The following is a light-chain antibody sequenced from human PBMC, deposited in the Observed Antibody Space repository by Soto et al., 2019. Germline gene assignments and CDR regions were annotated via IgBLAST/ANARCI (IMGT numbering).Light chain of an antibody. CDR3: QQSFNCPRT. V-gene: IGKV1-39*01. CDR2: AAS. Sequence: DIEMTQSPSSLSASVGETITITCRASQIISSSLNWFQHSPGQPPKLLLFAASNLHAGVPSRFSGSGSGTSFSLTIRILQPEDFATYYCQQSFNCPRTFGPGTRVEFK. CDR1: QIISSS. J-gene: IGKJ1*01.